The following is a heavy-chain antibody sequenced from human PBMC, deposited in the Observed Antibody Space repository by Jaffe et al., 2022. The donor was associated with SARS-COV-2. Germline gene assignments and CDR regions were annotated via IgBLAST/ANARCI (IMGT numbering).Heavy chain of an antibody. Sequence: EVQLLESGGGLVQPGGSLRLSCAASGFTFSSYAMSWVRQAPGKGLEWVSAISGSGGSTYYADSVKGRFTISRDNSKNTLYLQMNSLRAEDTAVYYCAKSRLLWFGTYYYDAFDIWGQGTMVTVSS. J-gene: IGHJ3*02. CDR3: AKSRLLWFGTYYYDAFDI. CDR2: ISGSGGST. D-gene: IGHD3-10*01. CDR1: GFTFSSYA. V-gene: IGHV3-23*01.